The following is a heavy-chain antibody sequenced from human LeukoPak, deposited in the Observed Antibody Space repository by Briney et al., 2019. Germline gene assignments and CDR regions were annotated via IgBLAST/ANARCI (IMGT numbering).Heavy chain of an antibody. CDR1: GYSISSGNH. J-gene: IGHJ4*02. CDR2: IHYSGST. D-gene: IGHD2-15*01. CDR3: AKDRVFRAYCSGGSRPFDY. Sequence: SETLSLTCAVSGYSISSGNHWGWIRQPPEKGLEWIGSIHYSGSTNYNPSLKSRVTISIDTSKNHFSLKVSSVTAADTAVYYCAKDRVFRAYCSGGSRPFDYWGQGTLVTVSS. V-gene: IGHV4-38-2*02.